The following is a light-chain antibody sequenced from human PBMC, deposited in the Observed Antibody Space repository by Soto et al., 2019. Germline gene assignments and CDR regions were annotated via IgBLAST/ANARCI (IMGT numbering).Light chain of an antibody. CDR2: DVS. J-gene: IGLJ2*01. Sequence: QSALTQPASVSGSPGQSITISCTGTSSDVGGYNYVSWYQQHPGKAPKLMIYDVSNRPSGVSNRFSGSKSGNTASLTISGLQAEDEADYYCSSHTSSSTGPFGGGTKLTVL. CDR1: SSDVGGYNY. CDR3: SSHTSSSTGP. V-gene: IGLV2-14*01.